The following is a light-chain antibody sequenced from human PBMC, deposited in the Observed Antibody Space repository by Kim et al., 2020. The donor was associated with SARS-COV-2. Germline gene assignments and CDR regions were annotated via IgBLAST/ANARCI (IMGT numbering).Light chain of an antibody. J-gene: IGLJ3*02. CDR2: DTF. Sequence: PGGPVTLTCGSSTGDVTTTHFPYWFQQKPGQAPRTLIYDTFNRHSWTPARFSGSLLGGKAALTLSGAQPEDEADYYCLMSSSGVRVFGGGTQLTVL. CDR3: LMSSSGVRV. CDR1: TGDVTTTHF. V-gene: IGLV7-46*01.